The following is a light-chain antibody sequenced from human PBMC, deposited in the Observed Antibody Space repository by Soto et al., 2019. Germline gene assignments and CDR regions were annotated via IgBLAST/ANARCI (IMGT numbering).Light chain of an antibody. CDR3: QQSYNTLSWT. J-gene: IGKJ1*01. Sequence: DIQMTQSPSSLSASVGGRVTVTCRASQSISSYVNWYQQKPGKAPELLIYAASKLQSGVPSRFRGSGSATDFPLTINSLQPEDSATYYCQQSYNTLSWTFGQGTKVDVK. CDR2: AAS. V-gene: IGKV1-39*01. CDR1: QSISSY.